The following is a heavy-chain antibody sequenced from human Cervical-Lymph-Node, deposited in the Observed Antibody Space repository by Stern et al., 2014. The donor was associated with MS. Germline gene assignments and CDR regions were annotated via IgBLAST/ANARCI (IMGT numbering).Heavy chain of an antibody. CDR1: EYTFTYFF. J-gene: IGHJ3*02. V-gene: IGHV1-46*03. CDR2: INPSGGFT. CDR3: ASARNTAFDI. Sequence: QMQLVQSGAEVKKPGASVQVSCKASEYTFTYFFMHWIRQAPGQGLEWMGVINPSGGFTTYAQRFQGRLTMTRDTSTSTVFMKLSSLTSEDTAVYYCASARNTAFDIWGQGTSVIVSS.